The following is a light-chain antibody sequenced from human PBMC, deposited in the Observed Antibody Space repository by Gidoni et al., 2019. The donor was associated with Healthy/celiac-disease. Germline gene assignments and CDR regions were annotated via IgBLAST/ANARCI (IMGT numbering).Light chain of an antibody. V-gene: IGKV1-39*01. J-gene: IGKJ4*01. CDR1: QSISSY. CDR2: SAS. Sequence: DIQLTQPPSSLSASVGDRVTITCRASQSISSYLNWYQQKPGKAPKLLIYSASSLQSGVQSRFSGSGSGTDFTLTIRSLQPEDFATYYCQQSYSTPLTFGGGTKVEIK. CDR3: QQSYSTPLT.